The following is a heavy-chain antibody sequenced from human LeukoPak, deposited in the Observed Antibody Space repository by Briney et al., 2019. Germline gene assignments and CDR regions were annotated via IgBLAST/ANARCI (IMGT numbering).Heavy chain of an antibody. D-gene: IGHD2-2*01. CDR2: MNPNSGNT. J-gene: IGHJ4*02. CDR1: GYTFTSYD. Sequence: ASVKVSCKASGYTFTSYDINWVRQATGQGLEWMGWMNPNSGNTGYAQKFQGRVNMTRNTSISTAYMELSSRRSEDTAVYYCARGLVNIPRTVVPAAGGYWGQGTLVTVSS. V-gene: IGHV1-8*01. CDR3: ARGLVNIPRTVVPAAGGY.